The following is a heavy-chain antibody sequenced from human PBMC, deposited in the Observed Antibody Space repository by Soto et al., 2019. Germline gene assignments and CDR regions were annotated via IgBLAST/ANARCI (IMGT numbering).Heavy chain of an antibody. Sequence: XESLKISCQCSGYSFSTYWLGLVLQMPGKGLEWIGIIYPDDSDTIYNPSFQGQVTISADKSITTAYLQWRSLKPSDSAIYYCARMTRGFGEPNWFDPWGHGTLVTVSS. CDR1: GYSFSTYW. D-gene: IGHD3-10*01. V-gene: IGHV5-51*01. J-gene: IGHJ5*02. CDR3: ARMTRGFGEPNWFDP. CDR2: IYPDDSDT.